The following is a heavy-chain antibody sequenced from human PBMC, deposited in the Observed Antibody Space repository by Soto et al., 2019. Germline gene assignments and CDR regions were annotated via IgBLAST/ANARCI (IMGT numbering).Heavy chain of an antibody. CDR2: ISGSGGRT. J-gene: IGHJ4*02. V-gene: IGHV3-23*01. D-gene: IGHD6-13*01. CDR1: GFTFSSYA. CDR3: AKDHFQPRIAAAGRDFDY. Sequence: GGSLRLSCAASGFTFSSYAMSWVRQAPGEGLEWVSAISGSGGRTYYADSVEGRFTISRDNSKNTLYLQMNSLRAEDTAVYYCAKDHFQPRIAAAGRDFDYWGQGTLVTVSS.